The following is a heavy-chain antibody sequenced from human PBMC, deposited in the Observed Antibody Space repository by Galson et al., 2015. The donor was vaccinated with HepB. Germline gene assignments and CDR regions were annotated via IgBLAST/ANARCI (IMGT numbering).Heavy chain of an antibody. V-gene: IGHV3-23*01. Sequence: SLRLSCSASGFTFSSYAMSWVRQAPGKGLEWVSAISGSGGSTYYADSVKGRFTISRDNSKNTLYLQMNSLRAEDTAVYYCAKDSVGYYYGSGSYYDDYWGQGTLVTVSS. D-gene: IGHD3-10*01. CDR1: GFTFSSYA. CDR2: ISGSGGST. J-gene: IGHJ4*02. CDR3: AKDSVGYYYGSGSYYDDY.